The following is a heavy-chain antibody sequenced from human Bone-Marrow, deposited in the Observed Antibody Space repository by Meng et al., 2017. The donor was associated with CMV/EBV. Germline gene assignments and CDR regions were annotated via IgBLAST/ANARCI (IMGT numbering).Heavy chain of an antibody. V-gene: IGHV3-30*02. J-gene: IGHJ6*02. D-gene: IGHD3-3*01. Sequence: GESLKISCTASGFTFGSYAMHWVRQAPGKGLEWVAFTAYDGSNKYYADSVKGRFTISRDNSKKTLYLQMNSLRAEDTAVDYCARDLYFCSGYNYYYGMDVWGQGTTVTVSS. CDR1: GFTFGSYA. CDR3: ARDLYFCSGYNYYYGMDV. CDR2: TAYDGSNK.